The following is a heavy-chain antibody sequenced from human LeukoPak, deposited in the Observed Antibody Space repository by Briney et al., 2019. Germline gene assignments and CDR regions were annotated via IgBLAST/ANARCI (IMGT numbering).Heavy chain of an antibody. CDR3: ARSHTRGPEVALMDY. J-gene: IGHJ4*02. CDR2: IYYSANT. V-gene: IGHV4-39*01. CDR1: GDSTSSPLYY. Sequence: SETLSLICTVSGDSTSSPLYYWGWIRQPPGKGLEWIGSIYYSANTYYNPSLKSRVTMSLDTSKNQFSLKLSSVTAADTAVYYCARSHTRGPEVALMDYWGQGTLVTVSS. D-gene: IGHD3-10*01.